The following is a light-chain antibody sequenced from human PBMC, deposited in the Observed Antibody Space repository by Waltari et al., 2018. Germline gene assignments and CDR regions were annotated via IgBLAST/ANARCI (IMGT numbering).Light chain of an antibody. J-gene: IGKJ3*01. V-gene: IGKV3-11*01. CDR1: QSVSRF. CDR3: QRRGHWPPDAT. CDR2: DTS. Sequence: EIVLTQSPATLSLSPGERATLSCRASQSVSRFLAWYQQKPGPAPRLIIYDTSNMATGIPARFSGSGSGTDFTLTISSLEPEDFAVYYCQRRGHWPPDATFGPGTRVDIK.